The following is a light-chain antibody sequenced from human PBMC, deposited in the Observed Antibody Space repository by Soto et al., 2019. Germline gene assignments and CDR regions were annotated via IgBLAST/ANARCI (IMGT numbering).Light chain of an antibody. CDR2: GAS. J-gene: IGKJ2*01. CDR1: QRFAGSH. Sequence: EIGLTQSPGTLSLSPGESATLSCRASQRFAGSHIAWYRQKPGQAPWLLIYGASNRATGIPDRFSGSGSGTDFTLTISRLEAEDSAVYYCQHYGSSPPYTFGQGTKLKIK. CDR3: QHYGSSPPYT. V-gene: IGKV3-20*01.